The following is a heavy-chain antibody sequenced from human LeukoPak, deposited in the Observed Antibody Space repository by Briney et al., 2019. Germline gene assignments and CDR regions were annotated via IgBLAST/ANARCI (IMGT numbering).Heavy chain of an antibody. CDR3: AKDKSAGYYDILTGHSDAFDI. CDR2: ISWNSGSI. CDR1: GFTFDDYA. J-gene: IGHJ3*02. Sequence: GGSLRLSCAASGFTFDDYAMHWVRQAPGKGLEWVSGISWNSGSIGYADSVKGRFTISRDNAKNSLYLQMNSLRAEDMALYYCAKDKSAGYYDILTGHSDAFDIWGQGTMVTVSS. D-gene: IGHD3-9*01. V-gene: IGHV3-9*03.